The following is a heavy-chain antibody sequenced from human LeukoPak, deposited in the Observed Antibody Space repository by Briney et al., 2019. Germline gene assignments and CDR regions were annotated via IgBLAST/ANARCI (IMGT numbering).Heavy chain of an antibody. J-gene: IGHJ6*02. CDR1: RFTFSRHW. CDR2: IKQDGSAK. Sequence: PGGSLRLSCAASRFTFSRHWMYWVRQAPGKGLEWVANIKQDGSAKPYVDSVKGRFTISRDNAKNSLFLQMNSLRVEDTAVYYCARAMDVWGQGTTVTVSS. CDR3: ARAMDV. V-gene: IGHV3-7*03.